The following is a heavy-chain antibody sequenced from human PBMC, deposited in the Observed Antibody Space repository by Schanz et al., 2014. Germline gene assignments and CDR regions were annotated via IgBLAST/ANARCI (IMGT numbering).Heavy chain of an antibody. CDR3: ARATSSGGWVDS. Sequence: VQLVESGGDLVKPGGSLRLSCAASGFSISDYYMSWIRQPPGKGLEWLSYISQSSGLSNTADSVKGRFTTSRDNAKNSLYLHMNSLRDEDSAVYYCARATSSGGWVDSWGQGTLVTVSS. CDR1: GFSISDYY. CDR2: ISQSSGLS. V-gene: IGHV3-11*06. D-gene: IGHD6-19*01. J-gene: IGHJ4*02.